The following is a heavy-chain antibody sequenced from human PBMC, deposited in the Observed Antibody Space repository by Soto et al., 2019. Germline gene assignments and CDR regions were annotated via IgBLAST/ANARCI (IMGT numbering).Heavy chain of an antibody. Sequence: SGPTLVNPTQTLTLTCTFSGFSLSTSGVGVGWIRQPPGKALEWLALIYWDDDKRYSPSLKSRLTITKDTSKNQVVLTMTNMDPVDTATYYCAHVLRFTMVRGVTFDYWGQGTLVTVS. J-gene: IGHJ4*02. V-gene: IGHV2-5*02. CDR3: AHVLRFTMVRGVTFDY. D-gene: IGHD3-10*01. CDR1: GFSLSTSGVG. CDR2: IYWDDDK.